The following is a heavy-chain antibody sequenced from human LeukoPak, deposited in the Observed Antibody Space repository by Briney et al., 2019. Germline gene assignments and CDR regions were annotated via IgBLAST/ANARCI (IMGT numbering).Heavy chain of an antibody. Sequence: GGSLRLSCATSQFKFNNYGMTWVRQAPGKGLEWVSSITGSGGRTQYADSVQGRFTFSRDNSKNTLYLQMNSLRAEDTAVYYCAKDPNGDYIGTFDIWGQGTMVTVSS. CDR3: AKDPNGDYIGTFDI. CDR2: ITGSGGRT. V-gene: IGHV3-23*01. D-gene: IGHD4-17*01. J-gene: IGHJ3*02. CDR1: QFKFNNYG.